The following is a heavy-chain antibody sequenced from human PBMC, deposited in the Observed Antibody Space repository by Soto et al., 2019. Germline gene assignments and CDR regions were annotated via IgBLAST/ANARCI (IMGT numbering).Heavy chain of an antibody. J-gene: IGHJ6*02. D-gene: IGHD4-17*01. CDR3: ARDGDLYGDYSSDYYYGMDV. V-gene: IGHV3-30-3*01. CDR2: ISYDGSNK. Sequence: QVQLVESGGGVVQPGRSLRLSCAASGFTFSSYAMHWVRQAPGKGLEWVAVISYDGSNKYYADSVKGRFTISRDNSKNTLYLQMNSLRAEDTAVYYCARDGDLYGDYSSDYYYGMDVWGQGTTVTVSS. CDR1: GFTFSSYA.